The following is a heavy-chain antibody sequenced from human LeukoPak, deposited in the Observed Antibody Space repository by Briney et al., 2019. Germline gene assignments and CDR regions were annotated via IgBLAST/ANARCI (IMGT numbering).Heavy chain of an antibody. CDR1: GFTFSSYW. Sequence: GGSLRLSCAASGFTFSSYWMPWVRQAPGKGLEWVSAISGSGGSTYYADSVKGRFTISRDNSKNTLYLQMNSLRAEDTAVYYCAKDLAVSGLPAAWGQGTLVTVSS. V-gene: IGHV3-23*01. D-gene: IGHD2-2*01. J-gene: IGHJ5*02. CDR2: ISGSGGST. CDR3: AKDLAVSGLPAA.